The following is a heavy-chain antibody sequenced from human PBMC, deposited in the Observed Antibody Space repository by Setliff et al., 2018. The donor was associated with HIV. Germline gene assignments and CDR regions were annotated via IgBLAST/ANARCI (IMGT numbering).Heavy chain of an antibody. V-gene: IGHV3-33*01. CDR2: IWYDGRHA. D-gene: IGHD1-26*01. Sequence: GGSLRLSCAGSGFTFSGYGMHWVRQAPGKGLEWVGIIWYDGRHADYADSVKGRFTISRDNSKNTLYLQLDSLSADDAAVYYCARDGRNVDRDIDYWGQGTLVTSPQ. J-gene: IGHJ4*02. CDR1: GFTFSGYG. CDR3: ARDGRNVDRDIDY.